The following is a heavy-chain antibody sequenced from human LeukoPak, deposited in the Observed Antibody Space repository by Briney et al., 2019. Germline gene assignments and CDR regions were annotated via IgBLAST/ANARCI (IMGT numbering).Heavy chain of an antibody. J-gene: IGHJ4*02. V-gene: IGHV3-30*04. CDR2: ISYDGSNK. CDR3: ARSRLAVVVVAANY. Sequence: PGGSLRLSCAASGFTFSSYAMHWVRQAPGKGLEWVAVISYDGSNKYYADSVKGRFTISRDNSKNTLYLQMNSLRAEDTAVYYCARSRLAVVVVAANYWGQGTLVTVSS. D-gene: IGHD2-15*01. CDR1: GFTFSSYA.